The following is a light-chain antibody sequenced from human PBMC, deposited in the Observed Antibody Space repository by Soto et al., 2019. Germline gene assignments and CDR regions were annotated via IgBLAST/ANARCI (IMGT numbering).Light chain of an antibody. CDR1: NIGDKS. CDR3: QVWESNSDSVV. J-gene: IGLJ2*01. Sequence: SYELTQAPSVSVAPGKTATIPCGGNNIGDKSVYWYQQKPGQAPVEVIYYDRVRPTGIPERFSGSNSGNTATLTISRVEAGDEADYYCQVWESNSDSVVFGGGTKVTVL. CDR2: YDR. V-gene: IGLV3-21*01.